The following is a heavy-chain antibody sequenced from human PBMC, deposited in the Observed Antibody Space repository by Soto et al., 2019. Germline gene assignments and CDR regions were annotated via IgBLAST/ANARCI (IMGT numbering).Heavy chain of an antibody. CDR2: ISSSSSTI. Sequence: EVQLVESGGGLVQPGGSLRLSCAASGFTFSSYSMNWVRQAPGKGLEWVSYISSSSSTIYYADSVKGRFTISRDNAKNSLYLKMNSLRAEDTAVYYCARDTYDFWSGYLDAFDIWGQGKMVTVSS. J-gene: IGHJ3*02. CDR1: GFTFSSYS. V-gene: IGHV3-48*01. CDR3: ARDTYDFWSGYLDAFDI. D-gene: IGHD3-3*01.